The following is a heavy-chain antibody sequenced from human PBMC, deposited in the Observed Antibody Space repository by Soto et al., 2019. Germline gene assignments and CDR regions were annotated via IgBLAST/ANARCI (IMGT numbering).Heavy chain of an antibody. CDR1: GFTFSSYA. CDR3: PRAPLHIVATITALVY. J-gene: IGHJ4*02. V-gene: IGHV3-23*01. D-gene: IGHD5-12*01. Sequence: GGSLRLSCAASGFTFSSYAMSWVRQAPGKGLEWVSAISGSGGSTYYADSVKGRFTISRDNSKNTLYLQMNSLRAEDTAVYYCPRAPLHIVATITALVYWGPGTLVTVFS. CDR2: ISGSGGST.